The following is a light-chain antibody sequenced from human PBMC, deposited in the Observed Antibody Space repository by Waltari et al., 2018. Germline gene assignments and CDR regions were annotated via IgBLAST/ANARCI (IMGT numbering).Light chain of an antibody. CDR1: QSVLYSPNNKNY. V-gene: IGKV4-1*01. CDR3: QQYAASPWT. J-gene: IGKJ1*01. CDR2: WAS. Sequence: DIVMTQSPDSLAVSLGERATINCKSSQSVLYSPNNKNYLGWYQQQPGQPPQLLIYWASTRESGFPDRFSGSGSVTDFTLTISSLQAEDVAVYYCQQYAASPWTFGQGTKVEVK.